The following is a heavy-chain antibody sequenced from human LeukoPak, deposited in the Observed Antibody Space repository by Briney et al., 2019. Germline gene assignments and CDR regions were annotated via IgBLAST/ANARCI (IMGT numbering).Heavy chain of an antibody. V-gene: IGHV1-24*01. CDR3: ATGVTMVRGVIITRPNFDY. CDR1: GYTLTELS. D-gene: IGHD3-10*01. J-gene: IGHJ4*02. Sequence: ASVKVSCKVSGYTLTELSMHWVRQAPGKGLEWMGGFDPEDGETIYAQKFQGRVTMTEDTSTDTAYMELSSLRSDDTAVYYCATGVTMVRGVIITRPNFDYWGQGTLVTVSS. CDR2: FDPEDGET.